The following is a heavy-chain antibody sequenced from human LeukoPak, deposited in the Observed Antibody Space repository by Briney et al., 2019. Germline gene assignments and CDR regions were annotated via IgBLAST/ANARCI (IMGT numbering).Heavy chain of an antibody. J-gene: IGHJ5*02. D-gene: IGHD3-22*01. CDR2: ISGGGSST. CDR3: AHTDSYYFDSGMVS. V-gene: IGHV3-23*01. Sequence: PGGSLRLSCTASGFTFGDYAMSWVRQAPGEGLEWVSVISGGGSSTNYADSVKGRFTISRENSKNTLYLQMNSLRAEDTAVYYCAHTDSYYFDSGMVSWGQGALVTVSS. CDR1: GFTFGDYA.